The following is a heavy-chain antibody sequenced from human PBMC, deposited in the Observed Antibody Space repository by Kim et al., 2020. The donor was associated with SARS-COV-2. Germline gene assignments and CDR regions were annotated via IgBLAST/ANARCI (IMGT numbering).Heavy chain of an antibody. CDR1: GYSFTSYW. CDR3: ATLARGFWSGYYKTDAFDM. D-gene: IGHD3-3*01. J-gene: IGHJ3*02. V-gene: IGHV5-51*01. CDR2: IYPGDSDT. Sequence: GESLKISCKGSGYSFTSYWIGWVRQMPGKGLEWMGIIYPGDSDTRYSPSFQGQVTISADKSISTAYLQWSSLKASDTAMYYCATLARGFWSGYYKTDAFDMWGQGTMVTVSS.